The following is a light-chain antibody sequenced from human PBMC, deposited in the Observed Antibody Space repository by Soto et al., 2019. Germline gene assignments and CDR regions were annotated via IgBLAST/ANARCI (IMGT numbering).Light chain of an antibody. J-gene: IGKJ5*01. V-gene: IGKV1-39*01. CDR1: QNIVTY. Sequence: DIEMTQSPSSLSASVGDRGTITRRASQNIVTYLKWYQQKPGQAPKFLIYAASSLQSGAPSRFSGRGYGTDFTLTITSLQPEDFATYFCQQGYDTPSPVGQGTRLESK. CDR2: AAS. CDR3: QQGYDTPSP.